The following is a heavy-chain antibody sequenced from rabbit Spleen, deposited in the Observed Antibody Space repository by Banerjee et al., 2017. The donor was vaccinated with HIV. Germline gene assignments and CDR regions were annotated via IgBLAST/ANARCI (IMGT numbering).Heavy chain of an antibody. CDR1: GVSFSDKDV. D-gene: IGHD1-1*01. Sequence: EQLEESGGGLVKPEGSLTLTCKASGVSFSDKDVMCWVRQAPGKGLEWIACIDTNDGDTDYANWPKGRFTISKTSSTTVTLQMTSLTAADTATYFCARDLVGVIGWNFYLWGPGTLVTVS. V-gene: IGHV1S45*01. J-gene: IGHJ4*01. CDR2: IDTNDGDT. CDR3: ARDLVGVIGWNFYL.